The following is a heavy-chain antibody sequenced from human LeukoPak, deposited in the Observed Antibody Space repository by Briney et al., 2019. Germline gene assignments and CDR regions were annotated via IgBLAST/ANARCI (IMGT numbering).Heavy chain of an antibody. J-gene: IGHJ4*02. D-gene: IGHD5-12*01. CDR3: ARAGYSGYDRFDY. CDR1: GYTFTGYY. CDR2: INPNSGGT. Sequence: ASVKVSCTASGYTFTGYYMHWVRQAPGQGLEWMGWINPNSGGTNYAQKFQGRVTMTRDTSISTAYMELSRLRSDDTAVYYCARAGYSGYDRFDYWGQGTLVTVSS. V-gene: IGHV1-2*02.